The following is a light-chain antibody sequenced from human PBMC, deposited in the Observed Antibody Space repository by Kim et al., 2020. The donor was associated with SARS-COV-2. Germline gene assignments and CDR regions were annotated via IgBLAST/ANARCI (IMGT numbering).Light chain of an antibody. V-gene: IGLV3-1*01. CDR2: QDS. Sequence: VSPGQTASITCSGDKLGDKYACWYQQKPGQSPVLVIYQDSKRPSGIPERFSGSNSGNTATLTISGSQAMDEADYYCQAWDSSTYVFGTGTKVTVL. J-gene: IGLJ1*01. CDR3: QAWDSSTYV. CDR1: KLGDKY.